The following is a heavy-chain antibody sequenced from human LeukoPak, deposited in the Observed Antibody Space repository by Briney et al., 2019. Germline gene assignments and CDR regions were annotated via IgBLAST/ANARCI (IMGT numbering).Heavy chain of an antibody. J-gene: IGHJ4*02. CDR1: GDSVSSNSAA. V-gene: IGHV6-1*01. CDR3: ARSKGGIVDY. D-gene: IGHD3-16*01. CDR2: TYYRSKWYN. Sequence: SQTLSLTCAISGDSVSSNSAACNWIRQSPSRGLEWLGRTYYRSKWYNEDAVSVKSRITINPDTSKNQFSLQLNSVNPEDTAVYYCARSKGGIVDYWGQGTLVTVSS.